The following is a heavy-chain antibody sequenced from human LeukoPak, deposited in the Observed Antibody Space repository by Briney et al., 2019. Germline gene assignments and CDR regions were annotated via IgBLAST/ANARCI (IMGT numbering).Heavy chain of an antibody. J-gene: IGHJ1*01. CDR3: AKDRGGYYDSSGPEYFQH. CDR2: ISGSGGST. V-gene: IGHV3-23*01. Sequence: PGGSLRLSCAASGFTFSNYGMNWVRQAPGKGLEWVSGISGSGGSTYSADSVKGRFITSRDNSKNMLYLQMNSLRAEDTAVYYCAKDRGGYYDSSGPEYFQHWGQGTLVTVSS. D-gene: IGHD3-22*01. CDR1: GFTFSNYG.